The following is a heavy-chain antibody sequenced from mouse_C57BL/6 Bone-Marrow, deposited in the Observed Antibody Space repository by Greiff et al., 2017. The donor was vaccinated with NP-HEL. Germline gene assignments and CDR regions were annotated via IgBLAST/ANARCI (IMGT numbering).Heavy chain of an antibody. CDR2: IYPGDGDT. J-gene: IGHJ1*03. V-gene: IGHV1-80*01. CDR3: ASIYYYGSSYGYWYFDV. Sequence: QVQLQQSGAELVKPGASVKISCKASGYAFSSYWMNWVKQRPGKGLEWIGQIYPGDGDTNYNGKFKGKATLTADKSSSTAYMQLSSLTSEDSAVYFCASIYYYGSSYGYWYFDVWGTGTTVTVSS. CDR1: GYAFSSYW. D-gene: IGHD1-1*01.